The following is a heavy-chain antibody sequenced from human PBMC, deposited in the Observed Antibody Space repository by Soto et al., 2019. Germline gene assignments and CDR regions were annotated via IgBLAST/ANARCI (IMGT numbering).Heavy chain of an antibody. CDR1: GYAFTTYG. CDR3: ARRRYGDY. V-gene: IGHV1-18*01. Sequence: QVHLVQSGAEVKKPGASVKVSCKGSGYAFTTYGITWVRQAPGQGLEWMGWISAHNGNTNYAQKLQGRVTVTRDTSTSTAYMALRSLRSDDTGVYYCARRRYGDYWGQGALVTVSS. J-gene: IGHJ4*02. D-gene: IGHD1-1*01. CDR2: ISAHNGNT.